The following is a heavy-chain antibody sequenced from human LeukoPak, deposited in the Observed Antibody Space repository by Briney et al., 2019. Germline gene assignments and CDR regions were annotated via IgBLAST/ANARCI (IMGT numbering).Heavy chain of an antibody. V-gene: IGHV3-30*18. J-gene: IGHJ4*02. CDR1: GFTFSSYG. CDR3: AKDSSEYSSSFDY. D-gene: IGHD6-6*01. CDR2: ISYDGSNK. Sequence: GGPLRLSCAASGFTFSSYGMHWVRQAPGKGLEWVAVISYDGSNKYYADSVKGRFTISRDNSKNTLYLQMNSLRAEDTAVYYCAKDSSEYSSSFDYWGQGTLVTVSS.